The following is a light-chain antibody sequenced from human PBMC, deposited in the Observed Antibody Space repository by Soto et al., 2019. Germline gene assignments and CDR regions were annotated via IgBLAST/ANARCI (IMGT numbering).Light chain of an antibody. CDR2: GAS. J-gene: IGKJ1*01. Sequence: EIVLTQSPGTLSLSPGERATLSCRASQSVSSSYLDWYQQKPGQAPRLLIYGASSRATGIPDRFSGSGSGTDFTLTISRLEPEDLAVYYCHRYGSSPWTFGQGTKVVIK. V-gene: IGKV3-20*01. CDR1: QSVSSSY. CDR3: HRYGSSPWT.